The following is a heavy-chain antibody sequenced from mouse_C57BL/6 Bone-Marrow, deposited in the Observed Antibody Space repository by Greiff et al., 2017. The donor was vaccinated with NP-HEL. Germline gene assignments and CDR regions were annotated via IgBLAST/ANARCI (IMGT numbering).Heavy chain of an antibody. CDR2: IYPRSGNT. J-gene: IGHJ3*01. CDR3: ARGDYYGSSRAY. Sequence: QVQLKQSGAELARPGASVKLSCKASGYTFTSYGISWVKQRTGQGLEWIGEIYPRSGNTYYNEKFKGKATLTADKSSSTAYMELRSLTSEDSAVYFCARGDYYGSSRAYGGQGTLVTVSA. CDR1: GYTFTSYG. D-gene: IGHD1-1*01. V-gene: IGHV1-81*01.